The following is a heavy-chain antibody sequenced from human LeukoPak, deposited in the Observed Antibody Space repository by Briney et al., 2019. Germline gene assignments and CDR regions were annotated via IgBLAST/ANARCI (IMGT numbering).Heavy chain of an antibody. CDR2: IYYSGST. J-gene: IGHJ4*02. CDR1: GGSISSYY. Sequence: EASETLSLTCTVSGGSISSYYWSWIRQPPGKGLEWIGYIYYSGSTNYNPSLKSRVTISVDTSKNQFSLKLSSVTAADTAVYYCARVPTNYYGSGSFFDYWGQGTLVTVSS. V-gene: IGHV4-59*12. D-gene: IGHD3-10*01. CDR3: ARVPTNYYGSGSFFDY.